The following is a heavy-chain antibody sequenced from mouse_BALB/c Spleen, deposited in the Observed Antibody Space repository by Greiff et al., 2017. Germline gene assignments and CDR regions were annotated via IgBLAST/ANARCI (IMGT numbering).Heavy chain of an antibody. D-gene: IGHD1-1*01. CDR2: ISTYYGDA. V-gene: IGHV1S137*01. CDR1: GYTFTDYA. J-gene: IGHJ2*01. Sequence: VQLQQSGAELVRPGVSVKISCKGSGYTFTDYAMHWVKQSHAKSLEWIGVISTYYGDASYNQKFKGKATMTVDKSSSTAYMELARLTSEDSAIYYCARDYYGSSFHYFDDWGQGTTLTVSS. CDR3: ARDYYGSSFHYFDD.